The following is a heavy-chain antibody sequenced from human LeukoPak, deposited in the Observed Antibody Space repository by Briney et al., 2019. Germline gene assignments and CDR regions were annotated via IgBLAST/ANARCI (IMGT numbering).Heavy chain of an antibody. CDR1: GQTFIGYY. D-gene: IGHD2-15*01. CDR2: VDPSDGET. CDR3: GTGYANTPNY. Sequence: ASVKVSCKASGQTFIGYYMYWVQQAPGKGLEWAGRVDPSDGETRYAEKFQGRVTLIADTSTETFYMHLRDLTVEDTAVYFCGTGYANTPNYWGQGTLVTVSS. J-gene: IGHJ4*02. V-gene: IGHV1-69-2*01.